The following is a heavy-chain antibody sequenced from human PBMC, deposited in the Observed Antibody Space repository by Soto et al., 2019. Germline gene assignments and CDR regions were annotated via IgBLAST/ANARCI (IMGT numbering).Heavy chain of an antibody. Sequence: SQTLSLTCAISGDSVSSNSAACNWTRQSPSRGLEWLGRTYYRSKWYNDYAVSVKSRITINPDTSKNQFSLQLNSVTPEDTAVYYCARDRGLAAAGRGNWFDPWGQGTLVTVSS. J-gene: IGHJ5*02. CDR2: TYYRSKWYN. CDR1: GDSVSSNSAA. CDR3: ARDRGLAAAGRGNWFDP. D-gene: IGHD6-13*01. V-gene: IGHV6-1*01.